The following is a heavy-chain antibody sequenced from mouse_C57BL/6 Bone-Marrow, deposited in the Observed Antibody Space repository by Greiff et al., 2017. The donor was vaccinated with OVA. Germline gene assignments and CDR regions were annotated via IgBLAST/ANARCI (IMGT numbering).Heavy chain of an antibody. CDR1: GFTFSDFY. CDR3: ARDAGIYYGSSYFDV. CDR2: SRNKANDYTT. Sequence: EVKVVESGGGLVQSGRSLRLSCATSGFTFSDFYMEWVRQAPGKGLEWIAASRNKANDYTTEYSASVKGRFIVSRDTSQSILYLQMNALRAEDTAIYYCARDAGIYYGSSYFDVWGTGTTVTVSS. J-gene: IGHJ1*03. V-gene: IGHV7-1*01. D-gene: IGHD1-1*01.